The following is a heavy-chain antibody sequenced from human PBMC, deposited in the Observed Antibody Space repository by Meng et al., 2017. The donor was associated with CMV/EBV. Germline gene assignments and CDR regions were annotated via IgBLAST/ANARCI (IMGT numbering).Heavy chain of an antibody. CDR3: ARGGYSYGNYYYYGMDV. CDR1: GGTFSSYA. V-gene: IGHV1-69*05. D-gene: IGHD5-18*01. CDR2: ITPIFGTA. Sequence: SVKVSCKASGGTFSSYAISWVRQAPGQGLEWMGGITPIFGTANYAQKFQGRVTITTDESTSTVYMELSSLRSEDTAVYYCARGGYSYGNYYYYGMDVWGQGTTVTVSS. J-gene: IGHJ6*02.